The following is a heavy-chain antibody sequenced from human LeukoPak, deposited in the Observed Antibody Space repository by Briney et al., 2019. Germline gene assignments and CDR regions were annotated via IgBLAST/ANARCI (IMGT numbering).Heavy chain of an antibody. CDR3: ARDRIDAFDI. CDR1: GFTFSSYS. V-gene: IGHV3-21*01. CDR2: ISSSSSYI. J-gene: IGHJ3*02. Sequence: GGSLRLSCAASGFTFSSYSMNWVRQAPGKGLEWVSSISSSSSYIYYADSVKGRFTISRDTAKNSLYLQMNSLRAEDTAVYYCARDRIDAFDIWGQGTMVTVSS. D-gene: IGHD2/OR15-2a*01.